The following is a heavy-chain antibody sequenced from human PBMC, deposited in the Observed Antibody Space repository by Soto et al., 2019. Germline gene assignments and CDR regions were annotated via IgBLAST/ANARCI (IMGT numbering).Heavy chain of an antibody. D-gene: IGHD5-18*01. CDR1: GGTFSSYA. CDR3: ARDPGCSYGYPGPGAFDI. J-gene: IGHJ3*02. CDR2: IIPIFGTA. Sequence: ASVKVSCKASGGTFSSYAISWVRQAPGQGLEWMGGIIPIFGTANYAQKFQGRVTITADESTSTAYMELSSLRSEDTAVYYCARDPGCSYGYPGPGAFDIWGQGTMVTVSS. V-gene: IGHV1-69*13.